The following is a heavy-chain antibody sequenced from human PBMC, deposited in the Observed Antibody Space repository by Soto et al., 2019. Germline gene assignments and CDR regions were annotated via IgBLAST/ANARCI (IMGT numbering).Heavy chain of an antibody. J-gene: IGHJ5*02. D-gene: IGHD3-22*01. V-gene: IGHV3-9*01. Sequence: EVQLVESGGGLVQHGRSLRLSCAASGFNFDDYAMHWVRQAPGKGLEWVSGITWNSGDITYTGSVKGRFSVSRDNAENSLYLHMNSLRPEDTAFYYCARSRGLVSRPLDLWGQGTLVTVSS. CDR1: GFNFDDYA. CDR3: ARSRGLVSRPLDL. CDR2: ITWNSGDI.